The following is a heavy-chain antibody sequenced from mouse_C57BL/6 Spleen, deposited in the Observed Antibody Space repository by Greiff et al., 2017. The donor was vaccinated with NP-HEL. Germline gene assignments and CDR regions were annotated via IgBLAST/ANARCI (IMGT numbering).Heavy chain of an antibody. CDR3: AREETAQAFDY. D-gene: IGHD3-2*02. CDR1: GYSITSGYY. V-gene: IGHV3-6*01. CDR2: ISYDGSN. Sequence: DVQLQESGPGLVKPSQSLSLTCSVTGYSITSGYYWNWIRQFPGNKLEWMGYISYDGSNNYNPSLKNRISITRDTSKNQFFLKLNSVTTEDTATYYCAREETAQAFDYWGQGTTLTVSS. J-gene: IGHJ2*01.